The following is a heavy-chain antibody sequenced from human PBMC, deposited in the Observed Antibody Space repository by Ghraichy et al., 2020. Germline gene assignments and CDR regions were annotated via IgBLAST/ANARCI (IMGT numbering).Heavy chain of an antibody. V-gene: IGHV3-21*01. CDR2: ISSSSSYI. Sequence: GGSLRLSCAASGFTFSSYSMNWVRQAPGKGLEWVSSISSSSSYIYYADSVKGRFTISRDNAKNSLYLQMNSLRAEDTAVYYCATTPPSFWSGYSVWGQGTLVTVSS. CDR1: GFTFSSYS. CDR3: ATTPPSFWSGYSV. D-gene: IGHD3-3*01. J-gene: IGHJ4*02.